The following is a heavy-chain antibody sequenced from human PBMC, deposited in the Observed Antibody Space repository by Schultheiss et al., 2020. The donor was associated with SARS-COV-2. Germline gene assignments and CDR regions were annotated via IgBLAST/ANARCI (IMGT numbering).Heavy chain of an antibody. CDR1: GGSVSSGSYY. Sequence: SETLSLTCTVSGGSVSSGSYYWSWIRQPPGKGLEWIGEINHSGSTNYNPSLKSRVTISVDTSKNQFSLKLSSVTAADTAVYYCASTDSGSYPESGVFDYWGQGTLVTVSS. V-gene: IGHV4-61*01. CDR3: ASTDSGSYPESGVFDY. J-gene: IGHJ4*02. CDR2: INHSGST. D-gene: IGHD1-26*01.